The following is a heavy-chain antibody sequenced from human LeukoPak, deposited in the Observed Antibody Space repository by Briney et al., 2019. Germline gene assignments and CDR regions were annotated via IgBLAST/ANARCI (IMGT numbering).Heavy chain of an antibody. CDR2: IYYSGST. V-gene: IGHV4-59*01. J-gene: IGHJ4*02. CDR1: GDSISSYY. Sequence: SETLSLTCTVSGDSISSYYWSWIRQPPGKGLEWIGYIYYSGSTNYNPSLKSRVTMSVDTSKNQFSLKLSSVTAADTAVYYCVRDLRYDSSGWAFDYWGQGTLVTVSS. CDR3: VRDLRYDSSGWAFDY. D-gene: IGHD3-22*01.